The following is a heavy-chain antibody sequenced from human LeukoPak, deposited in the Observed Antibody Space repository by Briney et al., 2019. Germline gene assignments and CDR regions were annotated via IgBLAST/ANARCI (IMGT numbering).Heavy chain of an antibody. Sequence: SETLSLTCTVSGGSISSGGYYWSWIRQHPGKGLEWIGYIYYSGSTYYNPSPKSRVTISVDTSKNQFSLKLSSVTAADTAVYYCARDRSGYYLDCWGQGTLVTVSS. V-gene: IGHV4-31*03. D-gene: IGHD3-22*01. J-gene: IGHJ4*02. CDR3: ARDRSGYYLDC. CDR2: IYYSGST. CDR1: GGSISSGGYY.